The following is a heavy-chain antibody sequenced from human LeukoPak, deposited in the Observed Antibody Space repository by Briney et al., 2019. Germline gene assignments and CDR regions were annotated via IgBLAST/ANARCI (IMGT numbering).Heavy chain of an antibody. J-gene: IGHJ4*02. Sequence: PGGSLRLSCAASGFTFSSYWMSWVRQAPGKGLEWVANIKQDGSEKYYVDSVKGRFTISRDNAKNSLHLQMNSLRAEDTAVYYCARSQDDFWSGYWVPYFDYWGQGTLVTVSS. CDR1: GFTFSSYW. CDR2: IKQDGSEK. V-gene: IGHV3-7*01. CDR3: ARSQDDFWSGYWVPYFDY. D-gene: IGHD3-3*01.